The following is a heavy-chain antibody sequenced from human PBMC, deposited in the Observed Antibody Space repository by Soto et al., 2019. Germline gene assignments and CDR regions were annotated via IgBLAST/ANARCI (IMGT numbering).Heavy chain of an antibody. J-gene: IGHJ4*02. Sequence: EVQLLESGGGLVQLGGSLRFSCAASRFTFSNFAMGWVRRAPGKGLEWVSTITGTGANTYYTDSVKGRFAISRDNSQNTLYLQMNSLTTEDTAVYYCAKGGATYGLLTHDYWGQGTLVTVSS. CDR2: ITGTGANT. CDR3: AKGGATYGLLTHDY. D-gene: IGHD3-9*01. CDR1: RFTFSNFA. V-gene: IGHV3-23*01.